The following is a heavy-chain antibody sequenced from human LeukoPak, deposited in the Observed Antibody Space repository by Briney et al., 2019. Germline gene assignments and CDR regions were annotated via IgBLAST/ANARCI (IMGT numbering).Heavy chain of an antibody. CDR2: VYYSGTT. D-gene: IGHD2-21*02. J-gene: IGHJ4*02. CDR3: AKCGGDFQYLVYWDY. Sequence: SEPLSLTCTVSGSSISSQYWSWIRQPPGTGLEFIGYVYYSGTTNFNPSLKSRVTISVDTSKNQFSLKLSSVTAADTAVYYCAKCGGDFQYLVYWDYWGQGTLVTVSS. CDR1: GSSISSQY. V-gene: IGHV4-59*11.